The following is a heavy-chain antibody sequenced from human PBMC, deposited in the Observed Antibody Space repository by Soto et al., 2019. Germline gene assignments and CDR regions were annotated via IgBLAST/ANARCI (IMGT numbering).Heavy chain of an antibody. CDR3: AKDGGADY. Sequence: QVQLVESGGGVVQPGRSLRLSCAASGFSFSRYGMYWVRQAPGKGLEWVARISNDGSKQFYGDSVKGRFTISRDNSKSSLYLQMNSLSSEDTAVYYCAKDGGADYWGQGTLVTVSS. V-gene: IGHV3-30*18. J-gene: IGHJ4*02. D-gene: IGHD3-10*01. CDR1: GFSFSRYG. CDR2: ISNDGSKQ.